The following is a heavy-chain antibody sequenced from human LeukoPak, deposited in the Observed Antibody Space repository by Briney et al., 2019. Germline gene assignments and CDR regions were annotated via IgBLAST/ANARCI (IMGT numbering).Heavy chain of an antibody. CDR2: INPDGNKK. J-gene: IGHJ4*02. V-gene: IGHV3-7*03. CDR1: GLTFSSSW. Sequence: GGSLRLSCAVSGLTFSSSWMDWVRQAPGKGLEWVASINPDGNKKYSADSVKGRFTISRDNSKNTLYLQMNSLRAEDTAVYYCAKEGFDSWGQGTLVTVSS. CDR3: AKEGFDS.